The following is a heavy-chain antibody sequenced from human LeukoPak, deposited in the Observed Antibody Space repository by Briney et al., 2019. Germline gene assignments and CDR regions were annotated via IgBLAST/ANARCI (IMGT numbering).Heavy chain of an antibody. V-gene: IGHV3-74*01. D-gene: IGHD6-19*01. CDR1: GFTFSTHW. J-gene: IGHJ4*02. CDR2: SNSEGSST. CDR3: AREGPVAGTWAFGY. Sequence: PGGSLRPSCPVSGFTFSTHWMRWARQAPGKGLVWVSRSNSEGSSTNHADSVKGRFTISRDNAKNTLFLQMNGLRAEDTAVYYCAREGPVAGTWAFGYWGQGTLVTVSS.